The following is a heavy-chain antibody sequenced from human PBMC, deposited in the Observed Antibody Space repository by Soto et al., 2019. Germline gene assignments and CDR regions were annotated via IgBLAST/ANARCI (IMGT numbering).Heavy chain of an antibody. CDR3: AREDSSPCYYGVDV. V-gene: IGHV1-69*01. J-gene: IGHJ6*02. Sequence: QVQLVQSGAEVKKPGSSVKVSCKASGGSFGTYAVSWVRQAPGQGLEWMGAIIPNFGSTNYAQKFQGRLTITADESTSTAYMELSRLKSEDTAVYYCAREDSSPCYYGVDVWGQGTTVTVSS. CDR2: IIPNFGST. CDR1: GGSFGTYA. D-gene: IGHD2-2*01.